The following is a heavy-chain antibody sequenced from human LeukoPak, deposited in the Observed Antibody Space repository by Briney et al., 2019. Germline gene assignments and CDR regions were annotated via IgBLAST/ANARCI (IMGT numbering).Heavy chain of an antibody. V-gene: IGHV3-7*03. CDR2: IKQDGSEK. J-gene: IGHJ4*02. D-gene: IGHD3-10*01. CDR3: ARDRRYGSGSGDFDY. Sequence: GGSLRLSCVASGLTFSSYWMSWVRQAPGKGLEWVANIKQDGSEKYYVDSVKGRFTISRDNAKNSLYLQMDSLRAEDTAVYYCARDRRYGSGSGDFDYWGQGTLVTVSS. CDR1: GLTFSSYW.